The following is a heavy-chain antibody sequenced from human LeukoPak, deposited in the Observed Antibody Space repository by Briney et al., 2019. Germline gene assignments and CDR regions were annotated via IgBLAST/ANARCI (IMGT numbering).Heavy chain of an antibody. CDR2: IWYDGSNK. V-gene: IGHV3-33*01. D-gene: IGHD6-13*01. Sequence: PGGSLRLSCAASGFTFRNYGMHWVRQAPGKGLEWVAIIWYDGSNKYYADSVKGRFTISRDNSKNTLYLQMNSPRAEDTAVYYCATVRGRDSSGWYADYWGQGTLVTVSS. J-gene: IGHJ4*02. CDR3: ATVRGRDSSGWYADY. CDR1: GFTFRNYG.